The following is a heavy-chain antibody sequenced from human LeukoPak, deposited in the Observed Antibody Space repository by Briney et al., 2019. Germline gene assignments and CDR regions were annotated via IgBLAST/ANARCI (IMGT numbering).Heavy chain of an antibody. CDR1: GFSFSNYG. Sequence: VGSLRLSCAASGFSFSNYGMHWVRQAPGKGLEWVAFIRYDGSNKYYVDSVKGRFTISRDNAKNSLFLQMNSLRAEDTAIYYCARAAAAPGTFDYYYYMDVWGKGTTVTVSS. D-gene: IGHD6-13*01. CDR3: ARAAAAPGTFDYYYYMDV. J-gene: IGHJ6*03. V-gene: IGHV3-30*02. CDR2: IRYDGSNK.